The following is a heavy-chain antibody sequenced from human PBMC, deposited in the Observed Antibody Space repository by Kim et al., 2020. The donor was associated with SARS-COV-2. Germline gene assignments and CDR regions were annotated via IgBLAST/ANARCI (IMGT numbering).Heavy chain of an antibody. CDR1: GGSISSGGYY. J-gene: IGHJ5*02. V-gene: IGHV4-31*03. Sequence: SETLSLTCTVSGGSISSGGYYWSWIRQHPGTGLEWIGYIYYSGSTYYNPSLKSRVTISVDTSKNQFSLKLSSVTAADTAVYYCARGPPTNAWASYGDLSFDPWGQGTLVTVSS. D-gene: IGHD4-17*01. CDR3: ARGPPTNAWASYGDLSFDP. CDR2: IYYSGST.